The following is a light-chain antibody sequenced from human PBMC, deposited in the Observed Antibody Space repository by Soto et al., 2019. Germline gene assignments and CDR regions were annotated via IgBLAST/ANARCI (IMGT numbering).Light chain of an antibody. J-gene: IGLJ1*01. CDR1: SSDIGAYEY. V-gene: IGLV2-14*03. Sequence: QSALTQPASVSGSPGQSITISCSGTSSDIGAYEYVSWYQQHPGKPPKLMIYNVNNRPSGVSYRFSGSKPGNTASLTISRLQTEDEADYYCLSHTTSRTYVFGPGTKVTVL. CDR3: LSHTTSRTYV. CDR2: NVN.